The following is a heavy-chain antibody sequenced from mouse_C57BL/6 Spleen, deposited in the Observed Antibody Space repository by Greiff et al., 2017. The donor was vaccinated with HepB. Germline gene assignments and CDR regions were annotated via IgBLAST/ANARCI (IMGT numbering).Heavy chain of an antibody. Sequence: VQLQQSGPELVKPGASVKISCKASGYSFTGYYMNWVKQSPEKSLEWIGEINPSTGGTTYNQKFKAKATLTVDKSSSTAYMQLKSLTSEDSAVYYCANDWFAYWGQGTLVTVSA. V-gene: IGHV1-42*01. CDR1: GYSFTGYY. CDR3: ANDWFAY. CDR2: INPSTGGT. J-gene: IGHJ3*01.